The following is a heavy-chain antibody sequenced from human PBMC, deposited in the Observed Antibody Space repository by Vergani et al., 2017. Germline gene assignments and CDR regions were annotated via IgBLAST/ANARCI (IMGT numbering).Heavy chain of an antibody. CDR2: IIPIFGTA. CDR3: AGGGDGRVYGDYVGSIDI. Sequence: QVQLVQSGAEVKKPGSSVKVSCKASGGTFSSYAISWVRQAPGQGLEWMGGIIPIFGTANYAQKLQGRVTITADESTSTAYMELSSRRSEETAVYYCAGGGDGRVYGDYVGSIDIWGQGTMVTVSS. CDR1: GGTFSSYA. D-gene: IGHD4-17*01. V-gene: IGHV1-69*01. J-gene: IGHJ3*02.